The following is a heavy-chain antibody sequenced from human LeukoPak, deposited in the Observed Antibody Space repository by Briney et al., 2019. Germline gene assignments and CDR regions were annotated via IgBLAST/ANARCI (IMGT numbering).Heavy chain of an antibody. Sequence: GGSLRLSCAATGFTFSSYWMHWVRQAPGKGLVWVSRINSDGSSTSYADSVKGRFTISRDNAKNTLYLQMNSLRAEDTAVYYCARSPTNTRPWGAGGYWGQGTLVTVSS. V-gene: IGHV3-74*01. CDR3: ARSPTNTRPWGAGGY. J-gene: IGHJ4*02. D-gene: IGHD1-26*01. CDR2: INSDGSST. CDR1: GFTFSSYW.